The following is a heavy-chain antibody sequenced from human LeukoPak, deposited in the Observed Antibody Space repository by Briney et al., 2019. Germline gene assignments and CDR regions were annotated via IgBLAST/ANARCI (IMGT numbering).Heavy chain of an antibody. CDR1: GYTFTGYY. D-gene: IGHD3-16*01. Sequence: ASVKVSCKASGYTFTGYYMHWVRQAPGQGLEWMGWINPNSGGTNYAQKFQGRVTMTRDTSISTAYMELSRLRSEDTAVYYCARPKGGTDAFDIWGQGTMVTVSS. V-gene: IGHV1-2*02. J-gene: IGHJ3*02. CDR3: ARPKGGTDAFDI. CDR2: INPNSGGT.